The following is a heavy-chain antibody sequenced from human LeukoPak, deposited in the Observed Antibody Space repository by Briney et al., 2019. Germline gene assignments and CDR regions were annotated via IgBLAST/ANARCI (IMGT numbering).Heavy chain of an antibody. CDR3: ARDSGIAARQKYFDY. Sequence: SVKVSCKASGGTFSSYAISWVRQAPGQGLEWVGRIIPIFGTANYAQKFQGRVTITTDESTSTAYMELSSLRSEDTAVYYCARDSGIAARQKYFDYWGQGTLVTVSS. J-gene: IGHJ4*02. V-gene: IGHV1-69*05. CDR2: IIPIFGTA. D-gene: IGHD6-6*01. CDR1: GGTFSSYA.